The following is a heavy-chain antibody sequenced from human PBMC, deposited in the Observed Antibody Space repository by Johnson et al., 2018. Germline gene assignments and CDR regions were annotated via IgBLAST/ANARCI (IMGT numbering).Heavy chain of an antibody. CDR2: ISSSSSYI. Sequence: VQLVESGGGLVKPGGSLRLSCAASGFTFSSYTMNWVRQAPGNGLEWVSYISSSSSYIYYADSVKGRFIISRDNAKNSLYLQMNSLRAEDTAVYNCAKDGRLLRYFDWAFIFQHWGQGTLVTVSS. D-gene: IGHD3-9*01. CDR1: GFTFSSYT. J-gene: IGHJ1*01. CDR3: AKDGRLLRYFDWAFIFQH. V-gene: IGHV3-21*05.